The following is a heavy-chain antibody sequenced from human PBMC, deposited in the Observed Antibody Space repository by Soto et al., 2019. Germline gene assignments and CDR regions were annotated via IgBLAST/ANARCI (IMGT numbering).Heavy chain of an antibody. J-gene: IGHJ6*02. V-gene: IGHV1-69*02. CDR3: ARRRYCGADCYKYYYFGMDV. D-gene: IGHD2-21*02. CDR2: IIPIITIT. Sequence: QVQLVQSGAEVKKPGSSVRLSCTASGGTFSSYTLSLVRQAPGQGLEWMGRIIPIITITDYAQKFRGRLTITGDKASSTAYIELSGLRAEDTAVYYCARRRYCGADCYKYYYFGMDVWGQGTTVTVSS. CDR1: GGTFSSYT.